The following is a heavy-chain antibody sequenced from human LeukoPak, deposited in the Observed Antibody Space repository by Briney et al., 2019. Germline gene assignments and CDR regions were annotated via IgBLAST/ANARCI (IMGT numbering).Heavy chain of an antibody. CDR2: IWYDGSNK. V-gene: IGHV3-33*01. CDR3: ARDLRLYYDILTGLYYYYGMDV. CDR1: GFTFSSYG. D-gene: IGHD3-9*01. Sequence: GGSLRLSCAASGFTFSSYGMHWVRQAPGKGLEWVAVIWYDGSNKYYADSVKGRFTISRDNSKNTLYLQMNGLRAEDTAVYYCARDLRLYYDILTGLYYYYGMDVWGQGTTVTVSS. J-gene: IGHJ6*02.